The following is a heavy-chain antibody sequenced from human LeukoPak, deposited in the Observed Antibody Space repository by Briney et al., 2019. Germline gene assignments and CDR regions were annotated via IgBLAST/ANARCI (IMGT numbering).Heavy chain of an antibody. CDR2: ITPGGGST. CDR1: GYIFTGHY. CDR3: ARLMSSGSYSFDY. J-gene: IGHJ4*02. Sequence: ASVKVSCTASGYIFTGHYNHWVRQAPGQGLEWMGLITPGGGSTSYAQKFQGRVTMTRDTSISTAYMEVNRLRYDDTAVYYCARLMSSGSYSFDYWGQGTLVTVSS. D-gene: IGHD1-26*01. V-gene: IGHV1-2*06.